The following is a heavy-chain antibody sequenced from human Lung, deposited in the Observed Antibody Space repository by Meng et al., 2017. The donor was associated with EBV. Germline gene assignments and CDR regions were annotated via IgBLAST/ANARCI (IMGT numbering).Heavy chain of an antibody. CDR3: ARGGVTGSFYFDS. V-gene: IGHV4-30-4*01. CDR2: IYSNGNT. CDR1: GDSISSSGYY. Sequence: QVQLEELGPGLVKPSPTLSLTCAVSGDSISSSGYYWTWIRQPPGKGLEWIGYIYSNGNTYYNPSLRSRVNVSVDRSRSLFSLRLTSATATDTAVYFCARGGVTGSFYFDSWGQGILVTVSS. J-gene: IGHJ4*02. D-gene: IGHD1-26*01.